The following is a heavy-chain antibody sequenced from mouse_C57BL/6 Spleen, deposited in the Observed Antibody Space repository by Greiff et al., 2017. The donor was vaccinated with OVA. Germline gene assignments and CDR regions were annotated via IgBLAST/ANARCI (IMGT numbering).Heavy chain of an antibody. V-gene: IGHV14-2*01. CDR3: ARKDEGLEFAY. D-gene: IGHD2-4*01. Sequence: VQLQQSGAELVKPGASVKLSCTASGFNIKDYYMHWVKQRTEHGLEWIGRIDPEDGETKYAPKFQGKATLTADTSSNTAYLQLSSLTSEDTAVDYCARKDEGLEFAYWGKGTLVTVSA. CDR2: IDPEDGET. J-gene: IGHJ3*01. CDR1: GFNIKDYY.